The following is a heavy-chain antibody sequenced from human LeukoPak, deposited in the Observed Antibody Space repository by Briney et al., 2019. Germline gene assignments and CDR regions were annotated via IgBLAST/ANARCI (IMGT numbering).Heavy chain of an antibody. CDR1: EFTFSSYN. D-gene: IGHD3-10*01. Sequence: GGSLRLSCAASEFTFSSYNMNWVRQAPGKGLEWVSAISNSSAYIQYADSMKGRFTISRDNAKNSLYLQMNSLRAEDTAVYYCVRGTSGYYGMDVWGQGTTVTVSS. J-gene: IGHJ6*02. CDR3: VRGTSGYYGMDV. V-gene: IGHV3-21*01. CDR2: ISNSSAYI.